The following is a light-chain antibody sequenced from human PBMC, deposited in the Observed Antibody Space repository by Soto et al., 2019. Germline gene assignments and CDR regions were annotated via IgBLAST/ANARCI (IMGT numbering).Light chain of an antibody. J-gene: IGKJ1*01. CDR2: GAS. CDR1: QSVTYN. CDR3: QQYNDWPWT. V-gene: IGKV3-15*01. Sequence: ETMLTQSPATLSASPGERVTLSCRATQSVTYNLAWYQQKPGQAPRLLIYGASTRATGIPARFSGRGSGTEFTLTITSLQSEDFAVYYCQQYNDWPWTFGQGTKVDI.